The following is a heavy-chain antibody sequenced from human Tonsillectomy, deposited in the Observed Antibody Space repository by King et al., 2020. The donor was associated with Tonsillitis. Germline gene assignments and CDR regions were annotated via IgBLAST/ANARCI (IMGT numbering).Heavy chain of an antibody. CDR1: GFTFSIYW. Sequence: VQLVESGGGLVQPGGSLGLSCAASGFTFSIYWMTWVRQAPGKGLEWVANIKQDGSEIYYVDSVKGRFTISRDNARNSLYLEMNSLRAEDTAVYYCARRLLVQAAPSPYSGMNAWAKGPRSPSP. V-gene: IGHV3-7*03. J-gene: IGHJ6*02. CDR3: ARRLLVQAAPSPYSGMNA. D-gene: IGHD2-2*01. CDR2: IKQDGSEI.